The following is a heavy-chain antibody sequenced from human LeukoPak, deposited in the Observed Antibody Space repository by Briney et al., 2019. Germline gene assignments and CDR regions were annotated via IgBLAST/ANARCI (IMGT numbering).Heavy chain of an antibody. CDR2: ISAYNGNT. Sequence: ASVKVSCKASGYTFTSYGISWVRQAPGQGLEWMGWISAYNGNTNYAQKLQGRVTMTTDTSTSTAYMELRSLRSDDTAVYYCARGLRSTSTAMPWYYFDYWGQGTLVTVSS. CDR3: ARGLRSTSTAMPWYYFDY. J-gene: IGHJ4*02. CDR1: GYTFTSYG. V-gene: IGHV1-18*01. D-gene: IGHD5-18*01.